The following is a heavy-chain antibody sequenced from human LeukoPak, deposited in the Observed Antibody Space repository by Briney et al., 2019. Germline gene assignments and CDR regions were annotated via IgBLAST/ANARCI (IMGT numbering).Heavy chain of an antibody. CDR3: ARDGGGYSYGGAFDY. CDR2: IIPIFGTA. Sequence: GASVKVSCKASGGTFSSYAISWVRQAPGQGLEWMGGIIPIFGTANYAQKFQGRVTITTDESTSTAYMELSSLRPEDTGVYYCARDGGGYSYGGAFDYWAREPWSPSPQ. V-gene: IGHV1-69*05. CDR1: GGTFSSYA. J-gene: IGHJ4*02. D-gene: IGHD5-18*01.